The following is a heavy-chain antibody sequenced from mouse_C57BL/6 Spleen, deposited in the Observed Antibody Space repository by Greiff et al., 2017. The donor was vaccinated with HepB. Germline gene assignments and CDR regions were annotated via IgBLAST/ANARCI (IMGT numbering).Heavy chain of an antibody. J-gene: IGHJ1*03. Sequence: QVQLKESGAELAKPGASVKLSCKASGYTFTSYWMHWVKQRPGQGLEWIGYINPSSGYTKYNQKFKDKATLTADKSSSTAYMQLCSLTYEDSAVYYCARWRVVANWYFDVWGTGTTVTVSS. D-gene: IGHD1-1*01. CDR1: GYTFTSYW. CDR2: INPSSGYT. CDR3: ARWRVVANWYFDV. V-gene: IGHV1-7*01.